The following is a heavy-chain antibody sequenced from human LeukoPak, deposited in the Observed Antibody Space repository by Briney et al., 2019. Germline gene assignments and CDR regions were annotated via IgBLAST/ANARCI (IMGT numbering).Heavy chain of an antibody. Sequence: GSLRLSCAASGFTFSSYWMGWVRQAPGKRLEWVANMNIDGSEKYYADSVKGRFTISRDNARNSVYLQMNSLRVEDTAVYYCARDRNYYDSSGPLDYWGQGTLVTVSS. V-gene: IGHV3-7*01. J-gene: IGHJ4*02. D-gene: IGHD3-22*01. CDR2: MNIDGSEK. CDR3: ARDRNYYDSSGPLDY. CDR1: GFTFSSYW.